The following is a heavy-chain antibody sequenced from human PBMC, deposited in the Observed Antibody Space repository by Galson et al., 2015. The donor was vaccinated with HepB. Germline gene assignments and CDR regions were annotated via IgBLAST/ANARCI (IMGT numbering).Heavy chain of an antibody. CDR1: GYSFTSYW. V-gene: IGHV5-51*01. CDR2: IYPGDSDT. J-gene: IGHJ6*02. D-gene: IGHD3-22*01. Sequence: QSGAEVKKPGESLKISCKGSGYSFTSYWIGWVRQMPGKGLEWMGIIYPGDSDTRYSPSFQGQVTISADKSISTAYLQWSSLKASDTAMYYCARQITYYYDSSGHPRGMDVWGQGTTVTVSS. CDR3: ARQITYYYDSSGHPRGMDV.